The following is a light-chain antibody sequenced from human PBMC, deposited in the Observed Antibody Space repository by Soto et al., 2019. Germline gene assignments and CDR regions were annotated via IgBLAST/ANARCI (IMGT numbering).Light chain of an antibody. CDR3: KTWGSGIVV. CDR1: SGHSNYA. J-gene: IGLJ2*01. CDR2: LNGDGSH. V-gene: IGLV4-69*01. Sequence: QSVLTQSPSASASLGASVKLTCTLSSGHSNYAIAWHQQQSEKGPRYLMKLNGDGSHSKGDGIPDRFSGSSSGDGRYLTFSRLQYEDEADYCRKTWGSGIVVFGGGTKLTVL.